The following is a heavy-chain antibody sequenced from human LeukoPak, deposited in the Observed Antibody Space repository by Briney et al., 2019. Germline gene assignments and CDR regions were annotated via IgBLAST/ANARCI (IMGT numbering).Heavy chain of an antibody. CDR2: IKSKSDGGTI. V-gene: IGHV3-15*01. CDR1: GFTFSDAW. CDR3: TTRRQDGW. J-gene: IGHJ4*02. Sequence: GGSLRLSCVGSGFTFSDAWMSWVRQAPGKGLEWVGRIKSKSDGGTIDYAASVKGRFTISRDDSRNTLYLQMNSLKTEDTAVYYCTTRRQDGWWGQGTLVTVS. D-gene: IGHD2-15*01.